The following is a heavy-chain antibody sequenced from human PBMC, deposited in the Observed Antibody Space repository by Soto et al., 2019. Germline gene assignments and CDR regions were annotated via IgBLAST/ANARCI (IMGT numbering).Heavy chain of an antibody. V-gene: IGHV4-30-2*01. J-gene: IGHJ4*02. CDR1: SSDIGSCGCS. Sequence: LSLDRAFSSSDIGSCGCSPTSVWQPPGKGLEWIGYIYHSGSTYYNPSLKSRVTISVDRSKNQFSLKLSSVTAADTAVYYCARYGAGGSYRYYRGQGTLVTVS. D-gene: IGHD3-16*02. CDR3: ARYGAGGSYRYY. CDR2: IYHSGST.